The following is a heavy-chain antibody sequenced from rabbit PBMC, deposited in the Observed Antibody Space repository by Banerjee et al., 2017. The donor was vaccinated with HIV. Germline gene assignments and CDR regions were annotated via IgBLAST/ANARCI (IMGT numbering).Heavy chain of an antibody. J-gene: IGHJ4*01. CDR3: ASSYAGDAGYGYGIFNL. CDR2: ISTGSGST. D-gene: IGHD6-1*01. Sequence: QEQLVESGGGLVQPEGSLTLTCTASGFSFSTSYWICWVRQAPGKGLEWIGCISTGSGSTWYASWAKGRFTISKTSSTTVTLQMTSLTAADTATYFCASSYAGDAGYGYGIFNLWGQGTLVTVS. V-gene: IGHV1S45*01. CDR1: GFSFSTSYW.